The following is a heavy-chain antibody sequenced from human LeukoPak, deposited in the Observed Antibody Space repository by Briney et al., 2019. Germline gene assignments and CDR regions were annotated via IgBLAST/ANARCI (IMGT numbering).Heavy chain of an antibody. CDR3: ARDLSYYGSGSYYFDY. CDR2: INPNSGGT. Sequence: ASVKVSCKASGYTFTGYYMHWVRQAPGQGLEWTGWINPNSGGTNYAQKFQGRVTMTRDTSISTAYMELSRLRSDDTAVYYCARDLSYYGSGSYYFDYWGQGTLVTVSS. J-gene: IGHJ4*02. CDR1: GYTFTGYY. V-gene: IGHV1-2*02. D-gene: IGHD3-10*01.